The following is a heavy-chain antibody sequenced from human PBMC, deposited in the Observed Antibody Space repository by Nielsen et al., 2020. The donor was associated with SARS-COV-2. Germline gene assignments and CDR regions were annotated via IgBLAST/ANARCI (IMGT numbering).Heavy chain of an antibody. CDR2: INHRGRT. D-gene: IGHD5-24*01. CDR3: ARDSGRATGDGYNFNSYWYFDL. CDR1: GGSFSGYF. J-gene: IGHJ2*01. V-gene: IGHV4-34*01. Sequence: SQTLSLTCAVYGGSFSGYFWNWIRQPPGKGLEWIGEINHRGRTNYNPSLKSRVTISVDTSKNQFSLRLSSVTAADTAVYYCARDSGRATGDGYNFNSYWYFDLWGRGTLVTVSS.